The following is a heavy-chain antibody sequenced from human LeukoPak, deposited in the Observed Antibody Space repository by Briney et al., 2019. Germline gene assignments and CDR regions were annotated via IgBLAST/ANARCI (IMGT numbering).Heavy chain of an antibody. Sequence: SETLSLTCTVSGGSISSYYWSWIRQPPGKGLEWIGNIYYSGSTNYNPSLKSRVTILVDTSKNQFSLKLSSVTAADTAVYYCARAPFYYASGSYRYSYYGMDVWAKGPRSPSP. V-gene: IGHV4-59*01. CDR2: IYYSGST. CDR1: GGSISSYY. D-gene: IGHD3-10*01. J-gene: IGHJ6*02. CDR3: ARAPFYYASGSYRYSYYGMDV.